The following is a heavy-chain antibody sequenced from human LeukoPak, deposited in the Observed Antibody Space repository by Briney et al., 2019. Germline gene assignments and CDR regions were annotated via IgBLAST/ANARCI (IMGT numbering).Heavy chain of an antibody. CDR1: GFTFSSCP. D-gene: IGHD6-19*01. V-gene: IGHV3-33*08. CDR2: IWYDGSNK. CDR3: ARGRAVAGIKYYFDY. Sequence: GGSLRLSCAASGFTFSSCPMHWVRQAPGKGLEWVAVIWYDGSNKYYADSVKGRFTISRDNSKNTLYLQMNSLRAEDTAVYYCARGRAVAGIKYYFDYWGQGTLVTVSS. J-gene: IGHJ4*02.